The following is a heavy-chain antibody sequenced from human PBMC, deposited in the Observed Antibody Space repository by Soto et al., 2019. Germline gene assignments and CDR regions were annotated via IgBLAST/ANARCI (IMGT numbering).Heavy chain of an antibody. CDR3: AKITEPGHLFDY. J-gene: IGHJ4*02. V-gene: IGHV3-21*01. CDR2: VSSSSDYI. Sequence: GESLKISCAASAFSFSSDRKPWVRQAPGKGMEWVASVSSSSDYIYYADAVKGRFTISSVNAQTSLYLQMYSQRAEDTAGYYCAKITEPGHLFDYWDQGALVTVSS. CDR1: AFSFSSDR. D-gene: IGHD3-9*01.